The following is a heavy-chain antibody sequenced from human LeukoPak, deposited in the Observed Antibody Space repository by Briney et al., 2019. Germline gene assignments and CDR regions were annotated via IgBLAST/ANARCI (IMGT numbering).Heavy chain of an antibody. CDR2: INSDSSLM. J-gene: IGHJ4*02. V-gene: IGHV3-21*01. CDR3: IRDLFDDYSLDY. D-gene: IGHD3-16*01. Sequence: GGSLRLSCAAPGFTFSSYSMNWVRQAPGKGLEWVSSINSDSSLMFYAESVKGRFTISRDNARNSLHLQMNSLRAEDTAVYYCIRDLFDDYSLDYWGQGALVTVSS. CDR1: GFTFSSYS.